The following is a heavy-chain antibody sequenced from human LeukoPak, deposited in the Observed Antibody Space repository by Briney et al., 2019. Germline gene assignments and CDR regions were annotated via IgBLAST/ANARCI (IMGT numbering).Heavy chain of an antibody. CDR1: GGSIGNYY. J-gene: IGHJ6*02. Sequence: SETLSLTCIVSGGSIGNYYWNWIRQPPGKGLEWIGYTSYSGNTIYNPSLKSRVTNSIDPFKNQLSLKVTSVTAADTAVYYCARDHGYFGMDVWGQGTTVTISS. V-gene: IGHV4-59*01. CDR2: TSYSGNT. CDR3: ARDHGYFGMDV.